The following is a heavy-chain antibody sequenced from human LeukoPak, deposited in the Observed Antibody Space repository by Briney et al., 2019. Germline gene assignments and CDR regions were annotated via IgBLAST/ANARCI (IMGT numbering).Heavy chain of an antibody. CDR3: AGQDSSWLTAFDY. CDR1: GGSISSSSYY. V-gene: IGHV4-39*01. CDR2: IYYSGST. Sequence: KPSETLSLTCTVSGGSISSSSYYWGWIRQPPGKGLEWIGSIYYSGSTYYNPSLKSRVTISVDTSKNQFSLKLSSVTAADTAVYYCAGQDSSWLTAFDYWGQGTLVTVSS. J-gene: IGHJ4*02. D-gene: IGHD6-13*01.